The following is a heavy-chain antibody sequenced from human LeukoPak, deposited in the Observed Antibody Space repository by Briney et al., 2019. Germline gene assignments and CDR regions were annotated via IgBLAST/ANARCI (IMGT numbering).Heavy chain of an antibody. CDR2: MNPNSGNT. D-gene: IGHD6-19*01. CDR3: ATEQWLVSRNWFDP. CDR1: GYTFTSYD. J-gene: IGHJ5*02. Sequence: ASVKVSCKASGYTFTSYDINWVRQATGQGLEWMGWMNPNSGNTGYAQKFQGRVTMTRNTSISTAYMELSGLRSEDTAVYYCATEQWLVSRNWFDPWGQGTLVTVSS. V-gene: IGHV1-8*01.